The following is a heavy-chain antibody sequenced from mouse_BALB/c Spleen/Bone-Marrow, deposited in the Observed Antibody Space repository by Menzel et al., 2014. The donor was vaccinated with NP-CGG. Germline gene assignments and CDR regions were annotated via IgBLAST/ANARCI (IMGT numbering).Heavy chain of an antibody. CDR2: IDPANGNT. CDR1: GFNIKDTY. Sequence: VQLQQPGAELVKPGASVKLSCTASGFNIKDTYIHWVNQRPEQGLEWIGRIDPANGNTKYGPKFQGRATVTTDTSSNTASLQLSNLTSEDTAVYYCARAGDGPFAYWGQGTLVTVSA. V-gene: IGHV14-3*02. CDR3: ARAGDGPFAY. J-gene: IGHJ3*01. D-gene: IGHD2-3*01.